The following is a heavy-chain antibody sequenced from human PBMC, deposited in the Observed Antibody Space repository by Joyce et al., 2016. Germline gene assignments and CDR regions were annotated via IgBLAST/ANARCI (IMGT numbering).Heavy chain of an antibody. CDR2: IIPRVGTT. V-gene: IGHV1-69*01. CDR1: GDTFSSYL. CDR3: ARDFGNYVNYFNY. D-gene: IGHD4-11*01. J-gene: IGHJ4*02. Sequence: QMQLEQSGAEVKKPGSSVKVSCKASGDTFSSYLFSWVRQAPGQGLEWMVGIIPRVGTTRYAQKFQGRFTITADDSTRTVYMDLSSLRSDDTAVYYCARDFGNYVNYFNYWGQGTLVTVSS.